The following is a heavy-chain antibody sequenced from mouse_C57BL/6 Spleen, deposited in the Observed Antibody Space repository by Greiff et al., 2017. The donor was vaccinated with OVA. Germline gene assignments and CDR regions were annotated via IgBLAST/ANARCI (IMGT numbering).Heavy chain of an antibody. CDR3: ARRYYGSSYWYFDV. Sequence: QVQLKQPGAELVMPGASVKLSCKASGYTFTSYWMHWVKQRPGQGLEWIGEIDPSDSYTNYNQKFKGKSTLTVDKSSSTAYMQLSSLTSEDSAVYYVARRYYGSSYWYFDVWGTGTTVTVSS. V-gene: IGHV1-69*01. CDR2: IDPSDSYT. J-gene: IGHJ1*03. D-gene: IGHD1-1*01. CDR1: GYTFTSYW.